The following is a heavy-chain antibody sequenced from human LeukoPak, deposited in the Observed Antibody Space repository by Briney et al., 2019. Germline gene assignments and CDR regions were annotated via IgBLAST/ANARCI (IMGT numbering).Heavy chain of an antibody. J-gene: IGHJ4*02. D-gene: IGHD3-22*01. CDR3: ARDDYYDSSGYYVL. CDR1: GGSISSYY. V-gene: IGHV4-4*07. Sequence: SETLSLTCTVSGGSISSYYWSWIRQPAEKGLEWIGRIYTSGSTNYNPSLKSRVTMSVDTSKNQFSLKLSSVTAADTAVYYCARDDYYDSSGYYVLWGQGTLVTVSS. CDR2: IYTSGST.